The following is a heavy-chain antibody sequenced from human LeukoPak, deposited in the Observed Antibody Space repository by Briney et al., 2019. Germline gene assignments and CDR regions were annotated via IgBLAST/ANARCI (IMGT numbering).Heavy chain of an antibody. D-gene: IGHD3-10*01. J-gene: IGHJ3*02. CDR2: IYYSGST. Sequence: SQTLSLTCTVSGGSISSGSYYWSWIRQPPGKGLEWIGSIYYSGSTYYNPSLKSRVTISVDTSKNQFSLKLSSVTAADTAVYYCASTDSERAFDIWGQGTMVTVSS. CDR3: ASTDSERAFDI. CDR1: GGSISSGSYY. V-gene: IGHV4-39*07.